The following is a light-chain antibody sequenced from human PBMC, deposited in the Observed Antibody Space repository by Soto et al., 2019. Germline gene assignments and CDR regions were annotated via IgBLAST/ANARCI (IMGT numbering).Light chain of an antibody. CDR3: TSYAGSINWV. J-gene: IGLJ3*02. Sequence: QSALTQPPSASGSPGQSVTISCTGTSSDVGGYNYVSWYQQHPGKAPKLMIFEVSKRPSGVPDRFSGSKSGNTASLTVSGLQAEYEADYYCTSYAGSINWVFGGGTKLTVL. CDR1: SSDVGGYNY. V-gene: IGLV2-8*01. CDR2: EVS.